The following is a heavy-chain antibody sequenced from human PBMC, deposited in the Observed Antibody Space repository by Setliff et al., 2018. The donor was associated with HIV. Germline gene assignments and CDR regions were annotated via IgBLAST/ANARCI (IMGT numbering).Heavy chain of an antibody. V-gene: IGHV4-39*01. CDR3: ARIVRWELVATSTFFYYYMDV. CDR1: GASISSSSHH. J-gene: IGHJ6*03. D-gene: IGHD1-26*01. CDR2: IYYTGNT. Sequence: PSETLSLTCTVSGASISSSSHHWAWIRQPPGKGLEYIGNIYYTGNTHHNPSLESRVATSVDTSKNQFSLKLSSVTAADTAVYYCARIVRWELVATSTFFYYYMDVWGKGTTVTVS.